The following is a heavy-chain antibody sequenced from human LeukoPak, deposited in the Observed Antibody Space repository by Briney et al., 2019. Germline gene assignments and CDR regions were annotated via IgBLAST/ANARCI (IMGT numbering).Heavy chain of an antibody. D-gene: IGHD3-22*01. CDR1: GFTFTTYA. CDR2: ISPDGSSQ. CDR3: AKRGVVIRVILVGFHKEAYYFDS. Sequence: GGSLRLSCAASGFTFTTYAMHWVRQAPGKGLEWVALISPDGSSQYYADSVKGRFTVSRDNSKNTLYLQMNSLRAEDTAVYFCAKRGVVIRVILVGFHKEAYYFDSWGQGALVTVSS. J-gene: IGHJ4*02. V-gene: IGHV3-30*18.